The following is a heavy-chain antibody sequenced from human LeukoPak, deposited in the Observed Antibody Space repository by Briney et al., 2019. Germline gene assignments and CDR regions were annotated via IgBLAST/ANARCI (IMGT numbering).Heavy chain of an antibody. CDR2: IYYSGST. V-gene: IGHV4-39*01. J-gene: IGHJ5*02. D-gene: IGHD6-19*01. CDR1: GGSISSSSYS. CDR3: ARQSGWHMSS. Sequence: SETLSLTCTVSGGSISSSSYSWGWIRQPPGKGLEWIGSIYYSGSTYYNPSLKSRVTISVDTSKNQFSLKLSSVTAADTAVYYCARQSGWHMSSWGQGTLVTVSS.